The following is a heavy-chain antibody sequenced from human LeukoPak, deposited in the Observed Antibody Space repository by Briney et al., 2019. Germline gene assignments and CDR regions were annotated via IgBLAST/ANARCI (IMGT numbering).Heavy chain of an antibody. D-gene: IGHD3-3*01. CDR1: GGSISSGDYY. Sequence: SETLSLTCAVSGGSISSGDYYWSWIRQPPGKGLEWIGYIYYSGSTYYNPSLKSRVTISVDTSKNQFSLKLSSVTAADTAVYYCARGGDFWSGYFDYWGQGTLVTVSS. J-gene: IGHJ4*02. CDR2: IYYSGST. CDR3: ARGGDFWSGYFDY. V-gene: IGHV4-30-4*08.